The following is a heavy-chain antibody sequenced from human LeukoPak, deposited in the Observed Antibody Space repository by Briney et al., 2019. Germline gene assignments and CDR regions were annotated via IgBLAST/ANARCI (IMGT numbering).Heavy chain of an antibody. CDR1: GFTFSSYA. CDR3: AKVLEPTTVTLSGFDY. CDR2: ISSSGGST. Sequence: GGSLRLSCAASGFTFSSYAMSWVRQAPGKGLEWVSAISSSGGSTYYADSVKGRFTISRDNSKNTLYLQMNSLRAEDTAVYYCAKVLEPTTVTLSGFDYWGQGTLVTVSS. D-gene: IGHD4-17*01. J-gene: IGHJ4*02. V-gene: IGHV3-23*01.